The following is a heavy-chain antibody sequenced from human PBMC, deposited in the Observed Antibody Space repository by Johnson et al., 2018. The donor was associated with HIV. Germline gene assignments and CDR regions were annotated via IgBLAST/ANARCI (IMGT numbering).Heavy chain of an antibody. D-gene: IGHD6-19*01. Sequence: QVQLVESGGGLVQPGGSLRLSCAASGFTFSSYWMSWVRQDPGKGLEWVAFIRYDGSNKYYADDVKGRFTISRDTLKNTLYLQMNSLRAEDTAVYYSWKDRAVAGKGHGAFDIWGQGTMVTVSS. CDR2: IRYDGSNK. J-gene: IGHJ3*02. CDR1: GFTFSSYW. V-gene: IGHV3-30*02. CDR3: WKDRAVAGKGHGAFDI.